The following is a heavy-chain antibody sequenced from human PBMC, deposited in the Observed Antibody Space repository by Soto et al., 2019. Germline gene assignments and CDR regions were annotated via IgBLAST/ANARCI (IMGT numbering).Heavy chain of an antibody. CDR3: ARGRAGSITMVRGDVIWYGMDV. Sequence: SGTLPITFAGSCRAFGGYHWTSLRQPPRKKLKWTPGIKHIGSTNYNPSLKSRVTISVDTSKNQFSLKLSSVTAADPAVYHRARGRAGSITMVRGDVIWYGMDVWGQGTTVTVSS. J-gene: IGHJ6*02. CDR1: CRAFGGYH. CDR2: IKHIGST. V-gene: IGHV4-34*01. D-gene: IGHD3-10*01.